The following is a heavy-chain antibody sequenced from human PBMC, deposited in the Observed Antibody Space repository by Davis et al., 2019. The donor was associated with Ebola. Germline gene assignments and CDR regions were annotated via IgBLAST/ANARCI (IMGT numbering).Heavy chain of an antibody. D-gene: IGHD6-6*01. Sequence: ASVKVSCKASGYTFTGYYMHWVRQAPGQGLEWMGWINPNSGGTNYAQKLQGRVTMTTDTSTSTAYMELRSLRSDDTAVYYCARAIAARRFGANWFDPWGQGTLVTVSS. J-gene: IGHJ5*02. CDR2: INPNSGGT. CDR3: ARAIAARRFGANWFDP. V-gene: IGHV1-2*02. CDR1: GYTFTGYY.